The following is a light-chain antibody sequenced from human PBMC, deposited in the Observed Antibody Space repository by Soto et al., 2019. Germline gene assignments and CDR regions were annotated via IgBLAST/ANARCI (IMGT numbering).Light chain of an antibody. Sequence: EIVLTHPPATLCLSPLERHALXCTPSQSVSSYLAWYQQKPGQAPRLLIYDASNRATGIPARFSGSGSGTDFTLTISSLEPEDFAVYYCQQRSNWPPWTFGQGTKV. CDR2: DAS. CDR1: QSVSSY. J-gene: IGKJ1*01. CDR3: QQRSNWPPWT. V-gene: IGKV3-11*01.